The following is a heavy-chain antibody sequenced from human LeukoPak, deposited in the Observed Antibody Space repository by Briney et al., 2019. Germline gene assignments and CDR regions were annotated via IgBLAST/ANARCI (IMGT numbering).Heavy chain of an antibody. D-gene: IGHD3-10*01. CDR1: GFTFSNYA. V-gene: IGHV3-23*01. J-gene: IGHJ4*02. CDR3: AKTRVMVRGVIDY. Sequence: GGSLRLSCAASGFTFSNYAMSWVRQAPGKGLEWVSAFSGSGGSTYYADSVKGRFTISRDNSKNTLYLQMNSLRAEDTAVYYCAKTRVMVRGVIDYWGQGTLVTVSS. CDR2: FSGSGGST.